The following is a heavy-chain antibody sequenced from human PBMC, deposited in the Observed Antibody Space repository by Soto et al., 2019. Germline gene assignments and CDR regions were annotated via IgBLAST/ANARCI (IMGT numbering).Heavy chain of an antibody. J-gene: IGHJ4*02. Sequence: EVQLLESGGGLVQPGGSLRLSCAASGFTFSSYAMSWARQAPGKGLEWVSAISGSGGSTYYADSVKGRFTISRDNSKNTLYLQMNSLRAEDTAVYYCAKSPIVVVTALPDYWGQGTLVTVSS. CDR3: AKSPIVVVTALPDY. CDR1: GFTFSSYA. D-gene: IGHD2-21*02. V-gene: IGHV3-23*01. CDR2: ISGSGGST.